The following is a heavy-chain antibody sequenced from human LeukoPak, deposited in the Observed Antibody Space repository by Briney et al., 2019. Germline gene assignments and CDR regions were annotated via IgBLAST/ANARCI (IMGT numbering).Heavy chain of an antibody. J-gene: IGHJ6*02. D-gene: IGHD1-26*01. CDR3: AAASSGSYFLHYYYYGMDV. Sequence: SVKVSCKASGFTFTSSAMQWVRQARGQRLEWIGRIVVGSGNTNYAQKFQERVTITRDMSTSTAYMELSSLRSEDTAVYYCAAASSGSYFLHYYYYGMDVWGQGTTVTVSS. V-gene: IGHV1-58*02. CDR1: GFTFTSSA. CDR2: IVVGSGNT.